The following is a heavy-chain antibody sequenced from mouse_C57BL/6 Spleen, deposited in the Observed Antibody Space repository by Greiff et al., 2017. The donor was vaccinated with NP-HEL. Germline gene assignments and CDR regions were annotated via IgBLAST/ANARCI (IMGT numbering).Heavy chain of an antibody. V-gene: IGHV1-9*01. D-gene: IGHD1-1*01. CDR3: ARGEGYYYGSSYGDYYAMDY. J-gene: IGHJ4*01. Sequence: VKLQQSGAELMKPGASVKLSCKATGYTFTGYWIEWVKQRPGHGLEWIGEILPGSGSTNYNEKFKGKATFTADTSSNTAYMQLSSLTTEDSAIYYCARGEGYYYGSSYGDYYAMDYWGQGTSVTVSS. CDR2: ILPGSGST. CDR1: GYTFTGYW.